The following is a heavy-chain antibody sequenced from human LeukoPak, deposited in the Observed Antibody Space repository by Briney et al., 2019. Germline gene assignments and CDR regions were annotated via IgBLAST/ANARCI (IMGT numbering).Heavy chain of an antibody. Sequence: PGRSLRLSCAASGFTFSSYSMNWVRQAPGKGLEWVSYISSSSSTIYYADSVKGRFTISRDNAKNSLYLQMNSLRAEDTAVYYCARGEDIVVVPAALAFDIWGQGTMVTVSS. CDR3: ARGEDIVVVPAALAFDI. CDR1: GFTFSSYS. D-gene: IGHD2-2*01. CDR2: ISSSSSTI. V-gene: IGHV3-48*01. J-gene: IGHJ3*02.